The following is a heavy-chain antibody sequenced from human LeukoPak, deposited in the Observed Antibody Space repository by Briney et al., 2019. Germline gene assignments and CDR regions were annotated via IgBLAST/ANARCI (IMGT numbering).Heavy chain of an antibody. V-gene: IGHV3-48*03. CDR2: ISSSGSTI. J-gene: IGHJ4*02. Sequence: QTGGSLRLSCAASGFTFSDSEMNWVRQAPGKGLEWVSFISSSGSTIYYADSVKGRFTISRDNAKNSLYLQMNSLRAEDTAVYYCARETGSSGYYFDYWGQGTLVTVSS. D-gene: IGHD3-22*01. CDR1: GFTFSDSE. CDR3: ARETGSSGYYFDY.